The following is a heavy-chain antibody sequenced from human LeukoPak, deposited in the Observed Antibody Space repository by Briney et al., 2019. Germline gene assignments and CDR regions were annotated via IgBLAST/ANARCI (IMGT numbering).Heavy chain of an antibody. CDR1: GYSISSGYY. V-gene: IGHV4-38-2*02. Sequence: PSETLSLTCTVAGYSISSGYYWGWIRQPPGKGVEWIGSIYHSGSTYYNPSLKSRVTISVDTSKNQFSLKLSSVTAADTAVYYCAGIIVGATSYDYWGQGTLVTVSS. J-gene: IGHJ4*02. D-gene: IGHD1-26*01. CDR2: IYHSGST. CDR3: AGIIVGATSYDY.